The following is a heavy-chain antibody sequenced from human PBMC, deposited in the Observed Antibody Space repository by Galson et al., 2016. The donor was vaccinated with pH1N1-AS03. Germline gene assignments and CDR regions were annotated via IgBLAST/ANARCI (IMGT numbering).Heavy chain of an antibody. CDR3: AKKFYYDSSGHHLDVADV. D-gene: IGHD3-22*01. Sequence: SLRLSCAAPGFTFSNYAMTWVRQAPGKGLEWVSSISGSGGSTNSADSVRDRFSISRDNSKNTLFLQMNRLRADDTAVYYCAKKFYYDSSGHHLDVADVWGQGTAVTVSS. CDR2: ISGSGGST. CDR1: GFTFSNYA. V-gene: IGHV3-23*01. J-gene: IGHJ3*01.